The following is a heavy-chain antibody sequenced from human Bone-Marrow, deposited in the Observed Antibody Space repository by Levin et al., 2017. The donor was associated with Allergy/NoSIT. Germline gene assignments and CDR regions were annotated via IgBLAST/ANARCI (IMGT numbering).Heavy chain of an antibody. Sequence: GGSLRLSCVASGFNFNFYTFQWVRQAPGKGLEWVSSITSSSSFISYADPVKGRFTVTRANDKKSLYLEMTSLTVDDPAVYFCSRDRVGQNDYGGKRESFDHWGQGSLVSV. J-gene: IGHJ5*02. V-gene: IGHV3-21*01. CDR1: GFNFNFYT. CDR3: SRDRVGQNDYGGKRESFDH. CDR2: ITSSSSFI. D-gene: IGHD4-23*01.